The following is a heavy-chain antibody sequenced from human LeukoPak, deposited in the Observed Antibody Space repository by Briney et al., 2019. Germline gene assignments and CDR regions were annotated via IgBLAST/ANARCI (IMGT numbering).Heavy chain of an antibody. CDR1: GYTFTSYG. V-gene: IGHV1-18*01. Sequence: ASVKVSCKASGYTFTSYGISWVRQAPGQGLEWMGWISAYSGNTNYAQKLQGRVTMTTDTSTSTAYMELRSLRSDDTAVYYCARDRDHDYGDPIDYWGQGTLVTVSS. CDR2: ISAYSGNT. J-gene: IGHJ4*02. CDR3: ARDRDHDYGDPIDY. D-gene: IGHD4-17*01.